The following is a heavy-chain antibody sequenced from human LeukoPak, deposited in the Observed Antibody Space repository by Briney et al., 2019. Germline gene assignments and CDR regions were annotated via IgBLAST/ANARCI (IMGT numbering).Heavy chain of an antibody. CDR1: GFTFSSYG. CDR3: AKADSNGYGGVLRYFDY. Sequence: GGSLRLPCAASGFTFSSYGLSWVRQAPGKGLEWVSGITGSGGSTYYADSVKGRFTISRDNSKNTLYLQMNSLRADDTAVYYCAKADSNGYGGVLRYFDYWGQGNLATVSS. CDR2: ITGSGGST. V-gene: IGHV3-23*01. J-gene: IGHJ4*02. D-gene: IGHD5-18*01.